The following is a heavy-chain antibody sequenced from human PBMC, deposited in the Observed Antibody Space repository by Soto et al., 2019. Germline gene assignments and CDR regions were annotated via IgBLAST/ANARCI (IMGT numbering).Heavy chain of an antibody. CDR2: MNPNSGNT. Sequence: ASVKVSCKASGYTFTSYDINWLRQATGQGLEWMGWMNPNSGNTGYAQKFQGRVTMTRNTSISTAYMELSSLRSEDTAVYYCARASTYYDFWSGYYGRYYYYYYMDVWGKGTTVTVSS. D-gene: IGHD3-3*01. J-gene: IGHJ6*03. CDR1: GYTFTSYD. CDR3: ARASTYYDFWSGYYGRYYYYYYMDV. V-gene: IGHV1-8*01.